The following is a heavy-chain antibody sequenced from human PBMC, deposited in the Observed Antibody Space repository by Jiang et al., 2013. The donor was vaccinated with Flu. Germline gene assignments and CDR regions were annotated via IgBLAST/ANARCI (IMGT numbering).Heavy chain of an antibody. Sequence: GPGLVKPSETLSLTCTVSGGSISTTSHYWGWIRQAPGKGLEWIGSIYYTGSTYYNPSLRSRVTIAVDTSKDQLSLKLNSVTAADTAVYYRARLARHDFWGGYPDFWGQGILVPVSS. CDR2: IYYTGST. CDR3: ARLARHDFWGGYPDF. J-gene: IGHJ4*02. CDR1: GGSISTTSHY. V-gene: IGHV4-39*01. D-gene: IGHD3-3*01.